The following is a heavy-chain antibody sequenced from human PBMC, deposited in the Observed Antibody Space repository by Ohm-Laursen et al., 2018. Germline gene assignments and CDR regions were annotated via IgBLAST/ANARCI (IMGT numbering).Heavy chain of an antibody. CDR3: ARAAELGNYYYYGMDV. J-gene: IGHJ6*02. CDR2: ISSSSSYI. CDR1: GFTSSSYS. V-gene: IGHV3-21*01. D-gene: IGHD7-27*01. Sequence: SLRLSCAASGFTSSSYSMNWVRQAPGKGLEWVSSISSSSSYIYYADSVKGRFTISRDNAKNSLYLQMNSLRAEDTAVYYCARAAELGNYYYYGMDVWGQGTTVTVSS.